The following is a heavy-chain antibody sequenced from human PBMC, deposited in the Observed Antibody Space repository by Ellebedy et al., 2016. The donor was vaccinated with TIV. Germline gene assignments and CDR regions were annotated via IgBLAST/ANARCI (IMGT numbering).Heavy chain of an antibody. CDR3: ARGRDDYNHQELDY. D-gene: IGHD5-24*01. CDR1: GFTFRNYD. CDR2: IYYDAIDI. V-gene: IGHV3-33*01. Sequence: PGGSLRLSCAASGFTFRNYDLHWVRQAPGQGLEWVAVIYYDAIDIYSVDSVKGRFTISRDNSKNTLYLQMNSLRAEDTAVYYCARGRDDYNHQELDYWGQGTLVTVSS. J-gene: IGHJ4*02.